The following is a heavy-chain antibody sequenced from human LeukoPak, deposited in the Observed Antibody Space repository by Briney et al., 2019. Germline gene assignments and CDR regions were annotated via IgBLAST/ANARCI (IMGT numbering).Heavy chain of an antibody. J-gene: IGHJ4*02. CDR1: GFTFSSYA. CDR2: ISGSGGST. V-gene: IGHV3-23*01. Sequence: GGSLRLSCEASGFTFSSYAMSWVRQAPGKGLEWVSAISGSGGSTYYADSVKGRFTISRDNSKNTLYLQMNSLRAEDTAVYYCANADLVGATEGGSDYWGQGTLVTVSS. D-gene: IGHD1-26*01. CDR3: ANADLVGATEGGSDY.